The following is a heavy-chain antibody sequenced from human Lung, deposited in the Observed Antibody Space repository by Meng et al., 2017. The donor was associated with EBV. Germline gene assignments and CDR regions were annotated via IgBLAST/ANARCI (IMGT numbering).Heavy chain of an antibody. CDR1: GGSINSGDYY. J-gene: IGHJ4*02. CDR2: IYYTGST. Sequence: QERLQGAGPGPVKPSQTLSLTCTVSGGSINSGDYYWSWIRQPPGKGLEWIGYIYYTGSTYYNPSLKSRVTISMDTSKNQFSLRLSSVTAADTAVYYCARNYYFDYWGQGTLVTVSS. V-gene: IGHV4-30-4*01. CDR3: ARNYYFDY.